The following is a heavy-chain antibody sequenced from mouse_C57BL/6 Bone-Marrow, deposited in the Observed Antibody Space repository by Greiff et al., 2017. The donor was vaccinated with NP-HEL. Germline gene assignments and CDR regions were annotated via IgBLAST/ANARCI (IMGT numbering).Heavy chain of an antibody. V-gene: IGHV1-53*01. CDR1: GYTFTSYW. CDR2: INPSNGGT. J-gene: IGHJ2*01. Sequence: QVQLQQPGTELVKPGASVKLSCKASGYTFTSYWMHWVKQRPGQGLEWIGNINPSNGGTNYNEKFKSKATLTVDKSASTAYMQLSSLTSEDSAVYYCARGGLWVTYFDYWGQGTTLTVSS. D-gene: IGHD2-2*01. CDR3: ARGGLWVTYFDY.